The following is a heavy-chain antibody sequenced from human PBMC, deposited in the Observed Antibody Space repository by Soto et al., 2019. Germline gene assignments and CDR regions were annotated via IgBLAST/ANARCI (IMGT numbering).Heavy chain of an antibody. D-gene: IGHD4-4*01. J-gene: IGHJ5*02. CDR1: GGTFSTYT. CDR3: AGDPDSHYNDSHASSYP. V-gene: IGHV1-69*04. CDR2: IIPIIGII. Sequence: SVKVSCKSSGGTFSTYTIICVRQAPGQGLEWMGRIIPIIGIINYAQKFQGRVTISADKFTGTAYMELTGLRSDDTAVYYCAGDPDSHYNDSHASSYPWGQGTLVTVSS.